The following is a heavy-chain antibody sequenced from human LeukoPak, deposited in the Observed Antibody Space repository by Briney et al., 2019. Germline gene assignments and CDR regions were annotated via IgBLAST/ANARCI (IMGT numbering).Heavy chain of an antibody. CDR2: FYVGGGT. CDR3: GRGDGSNFFDY. V-gene: IGHV3-53*01. D-gene: IGHD5-24*01. Sequence: GGSLRLSCAVSGFSVTNNYMSWVRQAPGKGLEWVSVFYVGGGTYYSDSVKGRFTISRDNSENMLYLYMKSLTASDTAVYYWGRGDGSNFFDYWGQGTLSPSPQ. CDR1: GFSVTNNY. J-gene: IGHJ4*02.